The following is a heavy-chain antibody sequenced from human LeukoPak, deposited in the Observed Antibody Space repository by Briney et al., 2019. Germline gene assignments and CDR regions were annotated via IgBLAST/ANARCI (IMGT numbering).Heavy chain of an antibody. CDR2: ISSSSSTI. J-gene: IGHJ6*02. D-gene: IGHD2-15*01. CDR3: ARRDMTPYYYYGMDV. V-gene: IGHV3-48*02. CDR1: GFTFGDYA. Sequence: GGSLRLSCTASGFTFGDYAMNWVRQAPGKGLEWVSYISSSSSTIYYADSVKGRFTISRDNAKNSLYLQMNSLRDEDTAVYYCARRDMTPYYYYGMDVWGQGTTVTVSS.